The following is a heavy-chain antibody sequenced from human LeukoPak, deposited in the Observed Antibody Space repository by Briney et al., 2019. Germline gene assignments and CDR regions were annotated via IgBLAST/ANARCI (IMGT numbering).Heavy chain of an antibody. D-gene: IGHD5-18*01. CDR1: GGSISSSSYY. CDR3: ARVGDTAMAPFAW. Sequence: SETLSLTCTVSGGSISSSSYYWGWIRQPPGKGLEWIGSIYYSGSTYYNPSLKSRVTISVDTSKNQFSLKLSSVTAADTAVYYCARVGDTAMAPFAWWGQGTLVTVSS. J-gene: IGHJ4*02. V-gene: IGHV4-39*07. CDR2: IYYSGST.